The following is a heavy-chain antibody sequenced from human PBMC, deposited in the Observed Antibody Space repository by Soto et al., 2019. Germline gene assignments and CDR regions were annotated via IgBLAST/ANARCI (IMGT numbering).Heavy chain of an antibody. Sequence: GGSLRLSCAASGFTVSSNYMSWVRQAQGKGLEWVSVIYSGGSTYYADSVKGRFTISRDNSKNTLYLQMNSLRAEDTALYYCARDRIPTGMDVWGQGTTVTVSS. V-gene: IGHV3-66*01. CDR2: IYSGGST. CDR3: ARDRIPTGMDV. CDR1: GFTVSSNY. J-gene: IGHJ6*02.